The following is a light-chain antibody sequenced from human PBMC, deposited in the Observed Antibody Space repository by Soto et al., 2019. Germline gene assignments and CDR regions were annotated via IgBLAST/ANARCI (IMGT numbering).Light chain of an antibody. CDR1: QGVGRA. CDR2: DAS. J-gene: IGKJ5*01. Sequence: AIQLTQSPSSLSASVGDRVIITCRASQGVGRALAWYQQKPGKSPKLLMYDASILETGAPARFSGSGSGTDFTLTISTLQPEDFATYYCQQFNGDPSFGQGTRLDIK. V-gene: IGKV1-13*02. CDR3: QQFNGDPS.